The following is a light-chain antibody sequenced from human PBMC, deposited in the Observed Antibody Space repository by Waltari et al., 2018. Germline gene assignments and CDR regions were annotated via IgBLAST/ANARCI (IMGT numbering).Light chain of an antibody. CDR2: KIS. Sequence: VLTQPPSASGAPGQAVTISCTSSQGLVRHVGNTFLNWFQQRPGQSPRRLIYKISNRDSGVPDRFSGSGSGTDFTLKISRVEAEDVGVYYCMQHSFWPLTFGGGTKVEIK. CDR3: MQHSFWPLT. CDR1: QGLVRHVGNTF. J-gene: IGKJ4*01. V-gene: IGKV2-30*02.